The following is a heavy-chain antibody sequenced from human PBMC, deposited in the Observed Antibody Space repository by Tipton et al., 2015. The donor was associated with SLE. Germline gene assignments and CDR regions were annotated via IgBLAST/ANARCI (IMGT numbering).Heavy chain of an antibody. D-gene: IGHD1-1*01. V-gene: IGHV4-34*01. CDR1: GGSFSGYY. CDR2: INHSGST. Sequence: TLSLTCAVYGGSFSGYYWSWIRQSPGKGLEWIGDINHSGSTNYNPSLKSRVTISVDTSKNQVSQRLSSVTAADTAVYYCARAPGLERSYSYCYYMDVWGKGTTVTVSS. CDR3: ARAPGLERSYSYCYYMDV. J-gene: IGHJ6*03.